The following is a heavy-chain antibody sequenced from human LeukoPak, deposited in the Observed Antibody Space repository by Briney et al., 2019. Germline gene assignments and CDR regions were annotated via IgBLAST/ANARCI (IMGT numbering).Heavy chain of an antibody. CDR1: GGSISTYS. J-gene: IGHJ4*02. V-gene: IGHV4-59*13. D-gene: IGHD5-18*01. CDR2: MYYSGTT. Sequence: SETLSLTCSVSGGSISTYSWSWIRLPPGKGLEWVGHMYYSGTTKYNPSLKSRVTISVDTSKNQFSLRLSSVTAPDTAVYLCARAGSINGWFDYWGQGTLVTVSS. CDR3: ARAGSINGWFDY.